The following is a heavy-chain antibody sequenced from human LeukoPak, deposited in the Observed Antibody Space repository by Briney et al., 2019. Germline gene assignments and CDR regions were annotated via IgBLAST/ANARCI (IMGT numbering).Heavy chain of an antibody. CDR3: AREPLGDYVWGSAPGPFDY. Sequence: ASVKVSCKASGYTFTSYGISWVRQAPGQGLEWMGWISAYNGNTNYAQKLQGRVTMTTDTSTSTAYMELRSLRSDDTAVYYCAREPLGDYVWGSAPGPFDYWGQGTLVTVSS. CDR1: GYTFTSYG. V-gene: IGHV1-18*01. D-gene: IGHD3-16*01. CDR2: ISAYNGNT. J-gene: IGHJ4*02.